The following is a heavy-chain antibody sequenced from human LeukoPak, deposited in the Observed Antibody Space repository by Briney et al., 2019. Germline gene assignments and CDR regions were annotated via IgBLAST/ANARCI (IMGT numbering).Heavy chain of an antibody. CDR1: GGTFSSYA. J-gene: IGHJ3*02. Sequence: SVKVSCKASGGTFSSYAISWVRQAPGQGLEWMGRIIPILGIANYAQKFQGRVTITADKSTSTAYMELSSLRSEDTAVYYCEGQQGGDAFDIWGQGTMVTVSS. D-gene: IGHD6-13*01. CDR2: IIPILGIA. CDR3: EGQQGGDAFDI. V-gene: IGHV1-69*04.